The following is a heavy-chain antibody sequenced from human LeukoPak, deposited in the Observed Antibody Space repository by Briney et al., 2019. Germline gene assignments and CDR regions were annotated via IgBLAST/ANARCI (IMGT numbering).Heavy chain of an antibody. V-gene: IGHV3-23*01. CDR3: ATLDYYDSSGYSPDFDY. CDR2: ISGSGGST. Sequence: GGSLRLSCAASGFTFSSYAMSWVRQAPGKGLEWVSAISGSGGSTYYADSVKGRFTISRDNSKSTLYLQMNSLRAEDTAVYYCATLDYYDSSGYSPDFDYWGQGTLVTVSS. D-gene: IGHD3-22*01. J-gene: IGHJ4*02. CDR1: GFTFSSYA.